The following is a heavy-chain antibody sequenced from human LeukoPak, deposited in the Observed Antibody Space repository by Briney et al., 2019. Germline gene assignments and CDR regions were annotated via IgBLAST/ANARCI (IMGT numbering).Heavy chain of an antibody. CDR2: SDQKDGEV. CDR1: GHSLSELY. Sequence: ASVKVSCKVFGHSLSELYMHWVRQAPGKGLEWVGGSDQKDGEVINEQKFQGRITMTEDTAIDTAYLELRSLRSDDTAVYYCVTGSWYDPWGQGTRVIVSS. V-gene: IGHV1-24*01. D-gene: IGHD3-10*01. CDR3: VTGSWYDP. J-gene: IGHJ5*02.